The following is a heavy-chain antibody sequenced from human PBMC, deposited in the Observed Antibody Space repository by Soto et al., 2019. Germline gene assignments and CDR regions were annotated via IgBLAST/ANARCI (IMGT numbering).Heavy chain of an antibody. CDR2: INRNGGSL. CDR1: GFTFDDYG. D-gene: IGHD3-9*01. J-gene: IGHJ4*02. Sequence: GGSLGLSCAASGFTFDDYGMNWVRQAPGKGLEWVSGINRNGGSLGYADSVKGRFTISTDNVKNSLYLQMNSLRAEDTALYYCARLGGTGYYAGSVYWGQGTQVTVSS. CDR3: ARLGGTGYYAGSVY. V-gene: IGHV3-20*04.